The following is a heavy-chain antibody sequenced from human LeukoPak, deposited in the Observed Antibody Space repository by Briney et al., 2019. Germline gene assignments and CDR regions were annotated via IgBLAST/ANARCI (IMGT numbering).Heavy chain of an antibody. CDR3: AKSLGGDYYYYGMDV. J-gene: IGHJ6*02. D-gene: IGHD3-16*01. CDR2: ISSTGGST. Sequence: GGSLRLSCAASGFTFDNYALHWVRQAPGKGLEYVSGISSTGGSTTFANTVKDRFTISRDNSKNTLYLQMGSLRAEDTAVYYCAKSLGGDYYYYGMDVWGQGTTVTVSS. V-gene: IGHV3-64*01. CDR1: GFTFDNYA.